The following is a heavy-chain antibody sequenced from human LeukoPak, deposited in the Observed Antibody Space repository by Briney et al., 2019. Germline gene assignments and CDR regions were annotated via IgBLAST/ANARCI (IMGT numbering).Heavy chain of an antibody. Sequence: GASVKVSCKVSGNSLSGLSIQWVRQAPGKGLECMGGFDPEEAKMVYAQNFQGRVTMTEDTSTQTAYMELSGLTSDDTAVYYCTTRSGDFWSGFVNWGQGTLVTVSS. CDR3: TTRSGDFWSGFVN. V-gene: IGHV1-24*01. CDR1: GNSLSGLS. CDR2: FDPEEAKM. D-gene: IGHD3-3*01. J-gene: IGHJ4*02.